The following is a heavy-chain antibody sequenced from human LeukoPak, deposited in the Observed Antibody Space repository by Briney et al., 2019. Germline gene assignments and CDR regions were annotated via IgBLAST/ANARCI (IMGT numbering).Heavy chain of an antibody. D-gene: IGHD3-22*01. J-gene: IGHJ3*02. CDR2: FIPIFGTA. CDR3: ATVGRYYYDSSQRHAFDI. Sequence: SVKVSCKASGGTFSSYAISWVRQTPGQGLEWMGGFIPIFGTANYAQKFQGRVTMTEDTSTDTAYMELSSLRSEDTAVYYCATVGRYYYDSSQRHAFDIWGQGTMDTVSS. V-gene: IGHV1-69*06. CDR1: GGTFSSYA.